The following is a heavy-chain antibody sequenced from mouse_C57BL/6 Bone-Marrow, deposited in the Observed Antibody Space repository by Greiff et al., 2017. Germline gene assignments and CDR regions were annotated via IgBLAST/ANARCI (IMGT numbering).Heavy chain of an antibody. J-gene: IGHJ2*01. CDR2: IDPSDSYP. Sequence: QVQLQQSGAELVMPGASVKLSCKASGYTFTSYWMHWVKQRPGQGLEWIGEIDPSDSYPNYNQKFKGKSTLTVDKSSSTAYMQLSSLTSEDSAVYYCARGLGGCFDYWGQGTTLTVSS. CDR3: ARGLGGCFDY. CDR1: GYTFTSYW. V-gene: IGHV1-69*01. D-gene: IGHD3-1*01.